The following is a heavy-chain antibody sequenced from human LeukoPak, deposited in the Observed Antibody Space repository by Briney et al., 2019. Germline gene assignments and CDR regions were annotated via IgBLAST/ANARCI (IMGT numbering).Heavy chain of an antibody. J-gene: IGHJ4*02. V-gene: IGHV4-59*01. Sequence: SETLSLTCTVSGGSISNYYWSWIRQPPGKGLEWSGYISYSGSTISNPSLKSRVTISIDTSRTQFSLKLSSVTAADTAVYYCARSELLWFGGVNSGFDYWGQGTLVTVSS. D-gene: IGHD3-10*01. CDR2: ISYSGST. CDR1: GGSISNYY. CDR3: ARSELLWFGGVNSGFDY.